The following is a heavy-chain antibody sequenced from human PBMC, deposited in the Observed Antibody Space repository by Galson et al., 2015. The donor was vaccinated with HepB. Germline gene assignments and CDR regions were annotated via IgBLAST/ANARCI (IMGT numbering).Heavy chain of an antibody. Sequence: SVKVSCKASGGTFSSYAISWVRQAPGQGLEWVGGIIPILGTANYAQKFQGRVTITADESTSTAYMELSSLRSEDTAVYYCARTPTAGTFDYWGQGTLVTVSS. D-gene: IGHD2-15*01. CDR1: GGTFSSYA. CDR2: IIPILGTA. CDR3: ARTPTAGTFDY. V-gene: IGHV1-69*13. J-gene: IGHJ4*02.